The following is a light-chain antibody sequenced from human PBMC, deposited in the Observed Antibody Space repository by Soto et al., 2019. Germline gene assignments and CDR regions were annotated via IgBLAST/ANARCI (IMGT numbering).Light chain of an antibody. V-gene: IGLV6-57*04. CDR2: KDN. CDR3: QSYDGNNVV. Sequence: NFMLAQPHSVSESAGKTVTISCTRSSGSLASNHVQWYQQRPGSAPTTVIYKDNQRPSGVPDRFSGSIDSSSNSASLTISGLKTEDEADYYCQSYDGNNVVFGGGTKLTVL. CDR1: SGSLASNH. J-gene: IGLJ2*01.